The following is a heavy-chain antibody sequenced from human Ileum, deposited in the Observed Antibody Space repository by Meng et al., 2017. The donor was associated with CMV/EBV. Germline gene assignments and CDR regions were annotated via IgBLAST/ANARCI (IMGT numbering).Heavy chain of an antibody. CDR3: ARNDRRLWSGYFTGIIWFDP. J-gene: IGHJ5*02. CDR2: IYHSGNS. Sequence: SETLSLTCGVYGGSFSGYYWSWIRQPPGKGLEWIASIYHSGNSFCNPSLESRVSISVDTSKNQFSLKLSSVTAADTGVYYCARNDRRLWSGYFTGIIWFDPWGQGTLVTVSS. D-gene: IGHD3-3*01. V-gene: IGHV4-34*01. CDR1: GGSFSGYY.